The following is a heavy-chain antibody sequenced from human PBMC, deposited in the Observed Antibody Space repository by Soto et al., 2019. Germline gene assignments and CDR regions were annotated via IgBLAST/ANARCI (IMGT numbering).Heavy chain of an antibody. V-gene: IGHV4-59*01. Sequence: KASETLSLTCTVSGGSINYSYWTWIRQPPGKGLEWIGYTSYTGSANYNASLKSRLTISVDTSKNQFSLKLSSVTAADTALYYCARVNYGDYYYGMDVWGQGTTVTVSS. CDR1: GGSINYSY. J-gene: IGHJ6*02. CDR3: ARVNYGDYYYGMDV. D-gene: IGHD4-17*01. CDR2: TSYTGSA.